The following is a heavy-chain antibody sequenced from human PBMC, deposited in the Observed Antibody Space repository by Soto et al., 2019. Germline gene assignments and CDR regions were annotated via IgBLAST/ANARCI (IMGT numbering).Heavy chain of an antibody. J-gene: IGHJ6*02. D-gene: IGHD4-4*01. CDR1: GGTFSSYA. Sequence: SVKVSCKASGGTFSSYAISWVRQAPGQGLEWMGGIIPIFGTANYAQKFQGRVTITADESTSTAYMELSSLRSEDTAVYYCARDDYSNYYGMDVWGQGTTVTVSS. CDR3: ARDDYSNYYGMDV. CDR2: IIPIFGTA. V-gene: IGHV1-69*13.